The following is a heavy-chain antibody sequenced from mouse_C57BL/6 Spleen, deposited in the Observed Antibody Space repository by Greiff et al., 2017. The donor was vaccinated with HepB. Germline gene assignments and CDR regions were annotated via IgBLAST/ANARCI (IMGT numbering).Heavy chain of an antibody. CDR1: GFTFSDYG. D-gene: IGHD2-5*01. CDR3: ARPYSNYLYAMDY. J-gene: IGHJ4*01. CDR2: ISSGSSTI. V-gene: IGHV5-17*01. Sequence: EVKLVESGGGLVKPGGSLKLSCAASGFTFSDYGMHWVRQAPEKGLEWVAYISSGSSTIYYADTVKGRFTISRDNAKNTLFLQMTSLRSEDTAMYYCARPYSNYLYAMDYWGQGTSVTVSS.